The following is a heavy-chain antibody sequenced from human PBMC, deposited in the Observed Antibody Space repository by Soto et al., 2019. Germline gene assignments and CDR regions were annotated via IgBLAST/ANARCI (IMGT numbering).Heavy chain of an antibody. D-gene: IGHD6-19*01. J-gene: IGHJ4*02. CDR2: ISGSGGST. CDR1: GFTFSSYA. Sequence: PGGSLRLSCAASGFTFSSYAMSWVRQAPGKGLEWVSAISGSGGSTYYADSVKGRFTISRDNSKNTLYLQMNSLRAEDTAVYYCAKARAVTSSSGWYRGLPTPQVFDYWGQGTLVTVSS. V-gene: IGHV3-23*01. CDR3: AKARAVTSSSGWYRGLPTPQVFDY.